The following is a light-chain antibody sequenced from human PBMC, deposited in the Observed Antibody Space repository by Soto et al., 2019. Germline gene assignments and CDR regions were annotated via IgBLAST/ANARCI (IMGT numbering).Light chain of an antibody. Sequence: IVMTQSPGTLSLSPGERSTLSCRASQSVVSSLAWYQQKPGQGPVLLVYGASSRATGIPDRFSGSGSGPDLTLPISRMEPEDFAVDFCQHYGSPRTFSQGTKVDI. CDR2: GAS. CDR1: QSVVSS. J-gene: IGKJ1*01. CDR3: QHYGSPRT. V-gene: IGKV3-20*01.